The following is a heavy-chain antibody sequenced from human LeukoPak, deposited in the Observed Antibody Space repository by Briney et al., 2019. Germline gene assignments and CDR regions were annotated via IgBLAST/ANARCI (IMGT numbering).Heavy chain of an antibody. CDR2: IYYSGST. V-gene: IGHV4-39*07. Sequence: SETLSLTCTVSGGSISSSSYYWGWIRQPPGKGLEWIGSIYYSGSTYYNPSLKSRVTISVDTSKNQFSLKLSSVTAADTAVYYCARDLRRSYYGSGSGDYWGQGTLVTVSS. CDR3: ARDLRRSYYGSGSGDY. D-gene: IGHD3-10*01. J-gene: IGHJ4*02. CDR1: GGSISSSSYY.